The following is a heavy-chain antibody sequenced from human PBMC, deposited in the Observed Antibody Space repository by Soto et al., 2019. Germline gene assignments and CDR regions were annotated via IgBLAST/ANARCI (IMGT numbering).Heavy chain of an antibody. V-gene: IGHV4-59*01. D-gene: IGHD6-19*01. J-gene: IGHJ4*02. Sequence: QVQLRESGPGLVKPSETLSLTCTVSGGSISSFYWSWIRQSPGRGLEWIGYIYYTGGTHHSPSHMSRVTTSVETSKNQFTLRISSVTAADTAVYFCARGFRSGWYSHYFDSWGQGTLVTVSS. CDR3: ARGFRSGWYSHYFDS. CDR1: GGSISSFY. CDR2: IYYTGGT.